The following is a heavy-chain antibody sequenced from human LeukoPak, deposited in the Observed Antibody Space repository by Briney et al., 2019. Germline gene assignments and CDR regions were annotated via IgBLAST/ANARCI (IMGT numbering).Heavy chain of an antibody. D-gene: IGHD3-22*01. Sequence: PGGSLRLSCAASGFTFSSYGMHWARQAPGKGLEWVAVIWYDGSNKYYADSVKGRFTISRDNSKNTLYLQMNSLRAEDTAVYYCAREAYYDSSGYPDYWGQGTLVTVSS. CDR1: GFTFSSYG. J-gene: IGHJ4*02. V-gene: IGHV3-33*01. CDR2: IWYDGSNK. CDR3: AREAYYDSSGYPDY.